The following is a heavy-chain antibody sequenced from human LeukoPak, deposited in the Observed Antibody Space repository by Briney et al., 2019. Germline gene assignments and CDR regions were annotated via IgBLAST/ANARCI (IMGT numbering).Heavy chain of an antibody. CDR1: GYTFTSYG. V-gene: IGHV1-18*01. J-gene: IGHJ5*02. D-gene: IGHD3-10*01. CDR2: IGAYNGNT. Sequence: SVKVSCKASGYTFTSYGISWVRQAPGQGLEWMGWIGAYNGNTTYAPKLQGRVTIPKDTSTTTAYMHRRSLISHDPAVHYYTGARGPLGYDPWGERTLVTLSS. CDR3: TGARGPLGYDP.